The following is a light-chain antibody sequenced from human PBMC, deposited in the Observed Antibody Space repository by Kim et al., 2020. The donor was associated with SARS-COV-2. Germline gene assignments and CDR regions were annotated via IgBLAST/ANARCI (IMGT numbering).Light chain of an antibody. V-gene: IGLV6-57*01. CDR2: EDN. CDR3: QSYDSSSWV. J-gene: IGLJ3*02. CDR1: SGSIAINY. Sequence: GKTVTISCTRSSGSIAINYVQWYQQRPGSSPTTVIYEDNQRPSGVPDRFSGSIDSSSNSASLTISGLKTEDEADFYCQSYDSSSWVFGGGTQLTVL.